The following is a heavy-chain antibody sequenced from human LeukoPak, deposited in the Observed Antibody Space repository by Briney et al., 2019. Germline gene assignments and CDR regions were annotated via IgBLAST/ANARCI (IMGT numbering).Heavy chain of an antibody. V-gene: IGHV4-4*07. J-gene: IGHJ5*02. Sequence: SETLSLTCTVSGGSISSYYWSWIRQPAGKGLEWIGRIYTSGSTNYNPSLKSRVTMSVDTSKNQFSLKLSSVTAADTAVYYCARDKAGYSSSWYDNWFDPWAREPWSPSPQ. CDR2: IYTSGST. CDR1: GGSISSYY. CDR3: ARDKAGYSSSWYDNWFDP. D-gene: IGHD6-13*01.